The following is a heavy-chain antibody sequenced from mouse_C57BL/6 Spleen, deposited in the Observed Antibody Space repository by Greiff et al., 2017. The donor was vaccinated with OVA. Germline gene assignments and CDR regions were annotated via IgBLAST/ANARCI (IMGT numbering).Heavy chain of an antibody. V-gene: IGHV1-69*01. CDR2: IDPSDSYT. Sequence: VQLQQPGAELVMPGASVKLSCKASGYTFTSYWMHWVKQRPGQGLEWIGEIDPSDSYTNYNQKFKGKSTLTVDESSSTAYIQLSSLTSEDSAVYYCAKAYSNFFDYWGQGTTLTVSS. D-gene: IGHD2-5*01. CDR3: AKAYSNFFDY. J-gene: IGHJ2*01. CDR1: GYTFTSYW.